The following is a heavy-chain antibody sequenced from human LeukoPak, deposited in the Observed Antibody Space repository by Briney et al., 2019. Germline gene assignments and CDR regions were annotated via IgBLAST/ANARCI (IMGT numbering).Heavy chain of an antibody. D-gene: IGHD2-15*01. CDR3: ARERYCSGGSCYGWQAFDI. V-gene: IGHV4-34*01. Sequence: SKTLSLTCAVYGGSFSGYYWSWIRQPPGKGLEWIGEINHSGSTNYNPSLKSRVTISVDTSKNQFSLKLSSVTAADTAVYYCARERYCSGGSCYGWQAFDIWGQGTMVTVSS. CDR1: GGSFSGYY. J-gene: IGHJ3*02. CDR2: INHSGST.